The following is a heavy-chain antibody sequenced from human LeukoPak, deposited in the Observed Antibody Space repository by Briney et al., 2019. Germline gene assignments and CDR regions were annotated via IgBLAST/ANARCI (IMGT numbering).Heavy chain of an antibody. CDR1: GGSISSYY. V-gene: IGHV4-59*12. Sequence: PSETLSLTCTVSGGSISSYYWSWIRQPPGKGLEWIGYIYYSGSISYNPSLKSRVTISVDTSKNQFSLKLSSVTAADTAVYYCARDRTGHYDFWSGYSNWFDPWGQGTLVTVSS. J-gene: IGHJ5*02. D-gene: IGHD3-3*01. CDR2: IYYSGSI. CDR3: ARDRTGHYDFWSGYSNWFDP.